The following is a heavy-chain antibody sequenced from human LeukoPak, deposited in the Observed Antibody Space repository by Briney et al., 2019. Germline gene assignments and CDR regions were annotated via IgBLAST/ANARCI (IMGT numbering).Heavy chain of an antibody. J-gene: IGHJ5*02. CDR1: GFTFSSYW. CDR3: ARVGGRITIFGVASARGFDP. CDR2: IKQDGSEK. V-gene: IGHV3-7*01. D-gene: IGHD3-3*01. Sequence: GGSLRLSCAASGFTFSSYWMSWVRQAPGKGLEWVANIKQDGSEKYYVDSVKGRFTISRDNAKNSLYLQMNSLRAEDTAVYYCARVGGRITIFGVASARGFDPWGQGTLVTVSS.